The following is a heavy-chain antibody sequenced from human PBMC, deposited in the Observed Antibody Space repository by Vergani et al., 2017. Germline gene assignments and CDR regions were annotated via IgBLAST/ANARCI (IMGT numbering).Heavy chain of an antibody. CDR2: ISYDGSNK. Sequence: QVQLVESGGGVVQPGRSLRLSCAASGFTFSSYAMHWVRQAPGKGLEWVAVISYDGSNKYYADSVKGRFTISRDNSKNTLYLQMNSLRAEDTAVYYCARVVAVDPSFSYGMDVWGQGTTVTVSS. CDR3: ARVVAVDPSFSYGMDV. CDR1: GFTFSSYA. J-gene: IGHJ6*02. V-gene: IGHV3-30*01. D-gene: IGHD6-19*01.